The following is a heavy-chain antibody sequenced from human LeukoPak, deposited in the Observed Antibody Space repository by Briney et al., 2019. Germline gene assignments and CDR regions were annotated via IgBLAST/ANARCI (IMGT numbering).Heavy chain of an antibody. Sequence: GGSLRLSCTVSGFTFSRYWMSWVRQAPGKGLEWVANIKEDESEKYYVDSVKGRFTISRDNTKNSLYLQMNSLRAEDTAVYYCPRVYSSSKYYFDYWGQGTLVTVSS. CDR2: IKEDESEK. D-gene: IGHD6-6*01. V-gene: IGHV3-7*03. CDR1: GFTFSRYW. J-gene: IGHJ4*02. CDR3: PRVYSSSKYYFDY.